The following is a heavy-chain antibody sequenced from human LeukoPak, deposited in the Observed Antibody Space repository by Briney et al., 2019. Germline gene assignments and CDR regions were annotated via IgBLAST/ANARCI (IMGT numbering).Heavy chain of an antibody. J-gene: IGHJ4*02. CDR1: GGSFSGYY. CDR2: IYHSGST. CDR3: ARGGRLLGPPFDY. V-gene: IGHV4-34*01. Sequence: KPSETLSLTCAVYGGSFSGYYWSWIRQPPGKGLEWIGEIYHSGSTNYNPSLKSRVTISLDTSKNQFSLKLTSVTAADTAVYYCARGGRLLGPPFDYWGRGTLVTVSS. D-gene: IGHD7-27*01.